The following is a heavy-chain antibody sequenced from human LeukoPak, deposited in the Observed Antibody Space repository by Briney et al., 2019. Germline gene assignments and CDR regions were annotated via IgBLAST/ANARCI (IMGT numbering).Heavy chain of an antibody. Sequence: SETLSLTCTVSGYSISSGYYWGWIRQPPGKGLEWIGSIYHSGSTYYNPSLKSRVTISVDTSKNQFSLKLSSVTAADTAVYYCARDSYGGGWFDPWGQGTLVTVSS. V-gene: IGHV4-38-2*02. CDR2: IYHSGST. J-gene: IGHJ5*02. CDR1: GYSISSGYY. D-gene: IGHD4-17*01. CDR3: ARDSYGGGWFDP.